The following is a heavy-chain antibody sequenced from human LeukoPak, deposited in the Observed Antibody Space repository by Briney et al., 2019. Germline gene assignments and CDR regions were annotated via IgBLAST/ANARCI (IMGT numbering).Heavy chain of an antibody. D-gene: IGHD5-12*01. CDR3: AKDGVEDIVATINHYYYYMDV. J-gene: IGHJ6*03. V-gene: IGHV3-30*18. CDR1: GFTFSSYG. Sequence: GGSLRLSCAASGFTFSSYGMHWVRQAPGKGLEWVAVISYDGSNKYYADSVKGRFTISRDNSKNTLYLQMNSLRAEDTAVYYCAKDGVEDIVATINHYYYYMDVWGKGTTVTVSS. CDR2: ISYDGSNK.